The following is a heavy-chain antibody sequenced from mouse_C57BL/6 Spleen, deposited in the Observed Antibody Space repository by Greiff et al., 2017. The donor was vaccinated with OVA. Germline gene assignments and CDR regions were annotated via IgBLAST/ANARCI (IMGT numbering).Heavy chain of an antibody. D-gene: IGHD2-4*01. Sequence: EVQGVESGGGLVKPGGSLKLSCAASGFTFSDDGMHWVRQAPETGLEWVAYISSGSSTTYYADPVKGRFTITSDNAKNTLFLPMTSQRYEDTAKYYGARVYYDSFMDYWGQGTSVTVSS. V-gene: IGHV5-17*01. J-gene: IGHJ4*01. CDR2: ISSGSSTT. CDR3: ARVYYDSFMDY. CDR1: GFTFSDDG.